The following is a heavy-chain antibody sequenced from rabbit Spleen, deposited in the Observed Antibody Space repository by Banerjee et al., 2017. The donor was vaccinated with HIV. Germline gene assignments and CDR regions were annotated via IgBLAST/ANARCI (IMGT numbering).Heavy chain of an antibody. CDR1: GFSFSSNW. CDR3: ARDLASVVGWNFSL. V-gene: IGHV1S45*01. Sequence: LEESGGGLVKPGGTLTLTCTVSGFSFSSNWICWVRQAPGKGLEWIACIDTNDGDTDYANWPKGRFTISKTSSTTVTLQMTSLTAADTATHFCARDLASVVGWNFSLWGPGTLVTVS. D-gene: IGHD3-1*01. CDR2: IDTNDGDT. J-gene: IGHJ4*01.